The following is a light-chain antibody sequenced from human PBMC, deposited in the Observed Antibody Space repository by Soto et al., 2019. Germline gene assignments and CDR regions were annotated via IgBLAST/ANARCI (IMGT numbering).Light chain of an antibody. J-gene: IGKJ1*01. Sequence: IQMTQSPSSLSASVGDRVTITCRASQSISGYLNWYQQKPGNAPNLLIYAAATLQSGVPSRFSGSGSGTDFTLTISSLQPEDFATYFCQQSYTTPWTFGQGTKVDIK. CDR1: QSISGY. CDR3: QQSYTTPWT. CDR2: AAA. V-gene: IGKV1-39*01.